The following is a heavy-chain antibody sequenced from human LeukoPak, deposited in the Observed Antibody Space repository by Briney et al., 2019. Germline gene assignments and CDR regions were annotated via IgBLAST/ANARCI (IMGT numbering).Heavy chain of an antibody. D-gene: IGHD2-21*02. J-gene: IGHJ3*02. CDR1: GYTFTSYY. CDR3: ARDRAPACGGDCYSDAFDI. CDR2: INPSGGST. Sequence: GASVKVSCKASGYTFTSYYMHWVRQAPGQGLEWMGIINPSGGSTSYAQKFQGRVTMTRDVSTSTVYMELSSLRSEDTAVYYCARDRAPACGGDCYSDAFDIWGQGTMVTVSS. V-gene: IGHV1-46*01.